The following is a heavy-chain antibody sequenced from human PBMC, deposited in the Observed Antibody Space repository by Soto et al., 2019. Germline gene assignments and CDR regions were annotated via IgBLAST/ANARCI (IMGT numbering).Heavy chain of an antibody. CDR2: IYYSGST. V-gene: IGHV4-31*03. CDR1: GGSISSGGYY. CDR3: ARALYCSGGSCYLEFNWFDP. J-gene: IGHJ5*02. D-gene: IGHD2-15*01. Sequence: QVQLQESGPGLVKPSQTLSLTCTVSGGSISSGGYYWSWIRQHPGKGLEWIGYIYYSGSTYYNPSLKSRVTISVDTSKNQCSLKLSSVTAADTAVYYCARALYCSGGSCYLEFNWFDPWGQGTLVTVSS.